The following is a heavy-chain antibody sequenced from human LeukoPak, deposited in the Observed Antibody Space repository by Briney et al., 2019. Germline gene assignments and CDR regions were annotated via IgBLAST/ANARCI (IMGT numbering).Heavy chain of an antibody. Sequence: WGSLRLSCAASGFTFSSYSMNWVRQAPGKGLEWISYISSSSGTIYYADSVKGRFTISRDNAKNSVDLQMSSLRDEDTAVYYCARDLPPGSTGWYLGYWGQGTLVTVSS. CDR1: GFTFSSYS. CDR3: ARDLPPGSTGWYLGY. V-gene: IGHV3-48*02. D-gene: IGHD6-19*01. CDR2: ISSSSGTI. J-gene: IGHJ4*02.